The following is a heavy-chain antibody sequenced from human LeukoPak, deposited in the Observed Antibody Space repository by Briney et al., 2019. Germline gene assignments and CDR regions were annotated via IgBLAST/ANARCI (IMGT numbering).Heavy chain of an antibody. Sequence: ASVKVSCKASGYTFTSYDVNWLRQATGQGLEWMGWVYPNSGHTGYAQKFQGRVTMTTNTSISTAYMELSSLRSEDTAEYYCARGAPGSYCSGGSCPYFDYWGQGTLVSVSS. V-gene: IGHV1-8*01. D-gene: IGHD2-15*01. J-gene: IGHJ4*02. CDR3: ARGAPGSYCSGGSCPYFDY. CDR1: GYTFTSYD. CDR2: VYPNSGHT.